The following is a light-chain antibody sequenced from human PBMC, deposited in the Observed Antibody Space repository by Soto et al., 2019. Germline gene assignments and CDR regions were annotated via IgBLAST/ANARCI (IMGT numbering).Light chain of an antibody. CDR1: QSVTSNY. J-gene: IGKJ1*01. CDR3: QRYGGSVWT. CDR2: DAS. V-gene: IGKV3-20*01. Sequence: EVVLTQSPGTLSLSPGESVTLSCRASQSVTSNYLAWYQQKPGQAPRLLIYDASTRAAGIPDRFSGSGSGTDFTLTISRLEPEDFAVYYCQRYGGSVWTFGQGTKVEIK.